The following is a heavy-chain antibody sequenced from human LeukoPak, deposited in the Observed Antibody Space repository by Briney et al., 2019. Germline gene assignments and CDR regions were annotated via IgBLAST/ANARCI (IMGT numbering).Heavy chain of an antibody. Sequence: GGSLRLSCAASGFTFSSYWMSWVRQAPRKGLEWVANIKQDGSEKYYVDSVKGRFTISRDNAKNSLYLQMNSLRAEDTAVYYCARGAYSYGYPVVFDYWGQGTLVTVSS. CDR2: IKQDGSEK. D-gene: IGHD5-18*01. CDR1: GFTFSSYW. V-gene: IGHV3-7*01. J-gene: IGHJ4*02. CDR3: ARGAYSYGYPVVFDY.